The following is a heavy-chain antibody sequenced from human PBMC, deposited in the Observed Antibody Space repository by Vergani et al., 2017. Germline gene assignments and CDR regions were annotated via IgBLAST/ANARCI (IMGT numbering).Heavy chain of an antibody. CDR2: IYYSGST. V-gene: IGHV4-59*01. Sequence: QVQLPESGPGLVKPSETLSLTCTVSGGSISSYYWSWIRQPPGKGLEWIGYIYYSGSTNYNPSLKSRVTISVDTSKNQFSLKLSSVTAADTAVYYCARIGGAAADLFWFDPWGQGTLVTVSS. CDR1: GGSISSYY. D-gene: IGHD6-13*01. CDR3: ARIGGAAADLFWFDP. J-gene: IGHJ5*02.